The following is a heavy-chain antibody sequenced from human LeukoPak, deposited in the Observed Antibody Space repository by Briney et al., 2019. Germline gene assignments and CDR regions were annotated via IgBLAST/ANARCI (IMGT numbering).Heavy chain of an antibody. D-gene: IGHD6-13*01. J-gene: IGHJ4*02. V-gene: IGHV1-69*01. CDR1: GGTFSSYA. CDR2: IIPIFGTA. Sequence: SVKVSCKASGGTFSSYAISWVRQAPGQGLEWMGGIIPIFGTANYAQKFQGRVTITADESTSTAYMELSSLRSEDTAVYYCARVQTLHSSSWYGGYYFDYWGQGTLVTVSS. CDR3: ARVQTLHSSSWYGGYYFDY.